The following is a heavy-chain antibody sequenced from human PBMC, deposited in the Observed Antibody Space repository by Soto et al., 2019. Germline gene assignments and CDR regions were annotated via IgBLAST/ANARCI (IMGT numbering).Heavy chain of an antibody. CDR1: GYTFTSYD. D-gene: IGHD3-10*01. CDR3: ADASAASGAFDI. CDR2: MNPNSGNT. Sequence: ASVKVSCKASGYTFTSYDINWVRQATGQGLEWMGWMNPNSGNTGYAQKFQGRVTMTRNTSISTAYMELSSLRSEDTAVYYCADASAASGAFDIWGQGTMVTVSS. V-gene: IGHV1-8*01. J-gene: IGHJ3*02.